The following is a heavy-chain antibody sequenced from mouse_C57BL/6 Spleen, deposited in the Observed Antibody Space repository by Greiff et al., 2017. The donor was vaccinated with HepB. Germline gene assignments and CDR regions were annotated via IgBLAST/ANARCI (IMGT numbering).Heavy chain of an antibody. D-gene: IGHD1-1*01. J-gene: IGHJ4*01. CDR2: INPSSGYT. CDR1: GYTFTSYT. CDR3: ARWGYGSSYEGAMDY. V-gene: IGHV1-4*01. Sequence: QVQLQQSGAELARPGASVKMSCKASGYTFTSYTMHWVKQRPGQGLEWIGYINPSSGYTKYNQKFKDKATLTADKSSSTAYMQLSSLTSEDSAVYYCARWGYGSSYEGAMDYWGQGTSVTVSS.